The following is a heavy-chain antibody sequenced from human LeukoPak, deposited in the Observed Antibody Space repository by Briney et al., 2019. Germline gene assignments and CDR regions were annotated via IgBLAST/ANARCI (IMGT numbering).Heavy chain of an antibody. J-gene: IGHJ6*03. CDR1: GGTFSSYA. Sequence: SVKVSCKASGGTFSSYAISGVRQAPGQGLEWMGGIIPIFGTANYAQKFQGRVTITTDESTSTAYMELSSLRSEDTAVYYCARANSSSGRRGYYYYMDVWGKGTTVTVSS. CDR3: ARANSSSGRRGYYYYMDV. CDR2: IIPIFGTA. D-gene: IGHD6-6*01. V-gene: IGHV1-69*05.